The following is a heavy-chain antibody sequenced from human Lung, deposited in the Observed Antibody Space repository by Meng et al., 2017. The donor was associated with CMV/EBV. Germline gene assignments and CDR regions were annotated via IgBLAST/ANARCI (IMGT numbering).Heavy chain of an antibody. J-gene: IGHJ3*02. D-gene: IGHD3-3*01. V-gene: IGHV4-34*01. CDR1: GGSFSGYY. CDR2: INHSGST. Sequence: SETLSLXCAVYGGSFSGYYRSWIRQPPGKGLEWIGEINHSGSTNYNPSLKSRVTISVDTSKNQFSLKLSSVTAADTAVYYCARLRFLEWLPLDAFDIWGQGXMVTVSS. CDR3: ARLRFLEWLPLDAFDI.